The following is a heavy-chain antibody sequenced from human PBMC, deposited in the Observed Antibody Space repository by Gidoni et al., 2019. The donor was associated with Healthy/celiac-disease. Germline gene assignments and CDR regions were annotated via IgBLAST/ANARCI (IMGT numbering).Heavy chain of an antibody. CDR1: GYTFTSYG. V-gene: IGHV1-18*01. D-gene: IGHD3-3*01. CDR2: ISAYNGNT. J-gene: IGHJ5*02. Sequence: QVQLVQSGAEVKKPGASVKVSCKASGYTFTSYGISWVRQAPGQGLELMGWISAYNGNTNYAQKLQGRVTMTTDTSTSTAYMELRSLRSDDTAVYYCAREDYDFWSGLGTNWFDPWGQGTLVTVSS. CDR3: AREDYDFWSGLGTNWFDP.